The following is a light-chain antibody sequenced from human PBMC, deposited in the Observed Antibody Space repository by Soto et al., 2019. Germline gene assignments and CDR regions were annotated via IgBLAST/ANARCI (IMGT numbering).Light chain of an antibody. J-gene: IGLJ3*02. V-gene: IGLV2-14*01. CDR2: EVS. Sequence: QSALTQPASVSGSPGQSITISCTGTSSDFGGYNYVSWYQQHPGKAPKIMIYEVSNRPSGVSNHFSGSRSGITASLTLSGFEAEDEDAFYCSLSTGRPSLVFGGGPQRTVL. CDR1: SSDFGGYNY. CDR3: SLSTGRPSLV.